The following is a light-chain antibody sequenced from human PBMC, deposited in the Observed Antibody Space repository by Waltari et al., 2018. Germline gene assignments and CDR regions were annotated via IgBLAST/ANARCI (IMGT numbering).Light chain of an antibody. V-gene: IGLV2-8*01. CDR2: DVS. CDR3: CSYAGSSNSV. J-gene: IGLJ3*02. Sequence: QSALTQPPSASGSPGQSVTISCTGTSGDVGSYNYVSWYQQEPGKGPKLIIYDVSKRPSGVPDRFSGSKAGNTASRTVSGLQAEDEADYYCCSYAGSSNSVFGGGTKLTVL. CDR1: SGDVGSYNY.